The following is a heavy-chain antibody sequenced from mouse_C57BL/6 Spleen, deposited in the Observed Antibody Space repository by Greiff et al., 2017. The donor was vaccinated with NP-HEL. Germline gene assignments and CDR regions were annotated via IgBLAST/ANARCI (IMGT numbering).Heavy chain of an antibody. CDR1: GYAFSSSW. D-gene: IGHD1-1*01. J-gene: IGHJ2*01. V-gene: IGHV1-82*01. Sequence: QVQLKESGPELVKPGASVKISCKASGYAFSSSWMNWVKQRPGKGLEWIGRIYPGDGDTNYNEKFKGKATLTADKSSSTAYMQLNSLTSEDSAVYFCAGPLYYGSSYFDYWGQGTTLTVSS. CDR3: AGPLYYGSSYFDY. CDR2: IYPGDGDT.